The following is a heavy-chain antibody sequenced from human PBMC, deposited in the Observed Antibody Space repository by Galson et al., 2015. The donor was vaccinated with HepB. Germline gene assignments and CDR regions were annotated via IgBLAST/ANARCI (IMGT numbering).Heavy chain of an antibody. Sequence: CAISGDSVSSNSAAWNWIRQSPSRGLEWLGRTYYRSKWYNDYAVSVKSRITINPDTSKNQFSLKLSSVTAADTAVYYCARHNYYGSGSYGLYYFDYWGQGTLVTVSS. V-gene: IGHV6-1*01. CDR1: GDSVSSNSAA. J-gene: IGHJ4*02. CDR3: ARHNYYGSGSYGLYYFDY. D-gene: IGHD3-10*01. CDR2: TYYRSKWYN.